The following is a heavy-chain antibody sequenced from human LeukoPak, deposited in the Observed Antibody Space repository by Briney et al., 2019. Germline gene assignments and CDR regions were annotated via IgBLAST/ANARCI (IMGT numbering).Heavy chain of an antibody. CDR3: ATPGNIGIVGATSHFDY. CDR2: ISYDGSNK. Sequence: GGSLRLSCAASGFTFSSYGMHWVRQAPGKGLEWVAVISYDGSNKYYADSVKGRFTISRDNSKNTLYLQMNSLRAEDTAVYYCATPGNIGIVGATSHFDYWGQGTLDTVSS. D-gene: IGHD1-26*01. J-gene: IGHJ4*02. V-gene: IGHV3-30*03. CDR1: GFTFSSYG.